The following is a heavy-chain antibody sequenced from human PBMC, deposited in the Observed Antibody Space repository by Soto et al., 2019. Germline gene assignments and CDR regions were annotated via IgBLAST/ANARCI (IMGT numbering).Heavy chain of an antibody. V-gene: IGHV4-4*07. CDR3: AREPANYYGSGSYYNSWWFDP. J-gene: IGHJ5*02. D-gene: IGHD3-10*01. CDR1: GGSISSYY. Sequence: PSETLSLTCTVSGGSISSYYWSWIRQPAGKGLEWIGRIYTSGSTNYNLSLKSRVTMSVDTSKNQFSLKLSSVTAADTAVYYCAREPANYYGSGSYYNSWWFDPWGQGTQVTVSS. CDR2: IYTSGST.